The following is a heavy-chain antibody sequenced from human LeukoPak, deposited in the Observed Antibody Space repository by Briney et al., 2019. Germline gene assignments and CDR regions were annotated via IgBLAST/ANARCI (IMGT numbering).Heavy chain of an antibody. CDR3: ARGYCSGGSCYPAGYFDY. CDR1: GYTFTSYY. J-gene: IGHJ4*02. CDR2: INPSGGST. D-gene: IGHD2-15*01. V-gene: IGHV1-46*01. Sequence: GSVKVSCKASGYTFTSYYMHWVRQAPGQGLEWMGIINPSGGSTSYAQKFQGRVTMTRDTSTSTVYMELSSLRSEDTAVYYCARGYCSGGSCYPAGYFDYWGQGTLVTVSS.